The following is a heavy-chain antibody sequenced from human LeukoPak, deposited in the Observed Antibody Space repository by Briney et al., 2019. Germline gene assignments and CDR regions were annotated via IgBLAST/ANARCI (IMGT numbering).Heavy chain of an antibody. J-gene: IGHJ4*02. CDR3: TRESGAFSPFGF. Sequence: SGTLSLTCAVSGGSIITTNWWSWVRQPPGKGLEWIGEVHLNGATNYNPSLESRVSMSIDKSKNHLSLELSSVTAADMAMYYCTRESGAFSPFGFWGQGTLVTVSS. CDR1: GGSIITTNW. D-gene: IGHD1-26*01. V-gene: IGHV4-4*02. CDR2: VHLNGAT.